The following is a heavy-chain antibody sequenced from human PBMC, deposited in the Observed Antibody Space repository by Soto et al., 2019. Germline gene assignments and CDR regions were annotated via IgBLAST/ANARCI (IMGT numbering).Heavy chain of an antibody. V-gene: IGHV3-23*01. CDR2: ISGRGVDT. Sequence: GGSLRLSCAASGVSFSSLAMIWVRQAPGKGLEWVSSISGRGVDTLYADSVKGRFTISRDNSRNTLYLQVNSLRAEDTAVYYCAKDQTDVTLFDYWGQGTLVTVSS. CDR1: GVSFSSLA. J-gene: IGHJ4*02. D-gene: IGHD2-21*02. CDR3: AKDQTDVTLFDY.